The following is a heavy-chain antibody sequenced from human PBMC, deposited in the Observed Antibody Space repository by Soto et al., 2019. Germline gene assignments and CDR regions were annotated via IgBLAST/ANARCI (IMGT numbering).Heavy chain of an antibody. D-gene: IGHD2-2*01. V-gene: IGHV1-8*01. CDR3: ARGRRGCSSTSCRTAGYYYYYYMDV. CDR1: GYTFTSYD. J-gene: IGHJ6*03. Sequence: QVQRVQSGAEVKKPGASVKVSCKASGYTFTSYDINWVRQATGQGLEWMGWMNPNSGNTGYAQKFQGRVTMTRNTSISTAYMELSSLRSEDTAVYYCARGRRGCSSTSCRTAGYYYYYYMDVWGKGTTVTVSS. CDR2: MNPNSGNT.